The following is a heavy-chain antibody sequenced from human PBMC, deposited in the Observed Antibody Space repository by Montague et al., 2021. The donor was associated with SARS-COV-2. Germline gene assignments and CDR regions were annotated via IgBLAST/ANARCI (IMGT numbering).Heavy chain of an antibody. D-gene: IGHD3-22*01. CDR2: ISDSGST. V-gene: IGHV4-59*08. Sequence: SETLSLTCTVSGGSLNNYFWSWIRQPPEKGPEWVGYISDSGSTKYNPSLQSRVTISVDTARNQFSLKLLSVTAADTAFYYCARVDSSGPGEYWGQGILVSVSS. CDR1: GGSLNNYF. CDR3: ARVDSSGPGEY. J-gene: IGHJ4*02.